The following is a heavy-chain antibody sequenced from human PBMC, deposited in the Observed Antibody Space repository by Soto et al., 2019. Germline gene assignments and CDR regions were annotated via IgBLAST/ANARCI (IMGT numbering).Heavy chain of an antibody. CDR2: ISGSGGST. D-gene: IGHD5-12*01. V-gene: IGHV3-23*01. CDR1: GFTFGSYA. Sequence: PGGSLRLSCAASGFTFGSYAVNWVRQAPGKGLEWVSGISGSGGSTYYADSVKGRFTISRDNSKNTLYLQMSSLRAEDTAIYYCAKDSFINLRGYDSYWGQGTLVTVSS. CDR3: AKDSFINLRGYDSY. J-gene: IGHJ4*02.